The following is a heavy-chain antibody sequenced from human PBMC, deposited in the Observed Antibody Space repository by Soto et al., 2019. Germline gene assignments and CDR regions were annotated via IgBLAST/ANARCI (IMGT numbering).Heavy chain of an antibody. J-gene: IGHJ6*02. V-gene: IGHV3-33*01. Sequence: GSLRLSCAASGFTFSSYGMHWVRQAPGKGLEWVAVIWYDGSNKYYADSVKGRFTISRDNSKNTLYLQMNSLRAEDTAVYYCARDLIAVAGTINNYYYYGMDVWCQGTXVTVSS. CDR1: GFTFSSYG. CDR2: IWYDGSNK. D-gene: IGHD6-19*01. CDR3: ARDLIAVAGTINNYYYYGMDV.